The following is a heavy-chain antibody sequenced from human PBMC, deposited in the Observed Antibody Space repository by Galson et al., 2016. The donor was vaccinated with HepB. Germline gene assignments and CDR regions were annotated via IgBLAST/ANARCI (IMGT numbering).Heavy chain of an antibody. J-gene: IGHJ5*02. CDR1: GFTFSSYG. D-gene: IGHD3-3*01. CDR2: IWYGGSNK. V-gene: IGHV3-33*01. Sequence: SLRLSCAASGFTFSSYGMHWVRQAPGKGLEGVAVIWYGGSNKYYGDSVKGRFTISRDNSKNTLYLQMNSLRAEDTAVYYCARDSFTIFGVTPNWFDPWGQGTLVTVSS. CDR3: ARDSFTIFGVTPNWFDP.